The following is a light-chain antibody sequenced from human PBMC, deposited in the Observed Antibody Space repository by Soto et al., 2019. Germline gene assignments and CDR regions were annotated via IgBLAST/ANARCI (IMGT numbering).Light chain of an antibody. CDR3: QQDNSYSWT. CDR1: QSISSW. J-gene: IGKJ1*01. Sequence: DIQMTQSPSTLSASVGDRVTITCRASQSISSWLAWYQQKPGKAPKLLIYDASSLESGVPSRFSGSGSGTEFTLTISSLQPDDLATYYCQQDNSYSWTFGQGTKVDIK. V-gene: IGKV1-5*01. CDR2: DAS.